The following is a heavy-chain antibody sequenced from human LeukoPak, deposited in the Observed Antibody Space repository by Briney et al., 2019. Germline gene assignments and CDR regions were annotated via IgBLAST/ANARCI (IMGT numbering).Heavy chain of an antibody. Sequence: SVTVSCTASGGIFSSYAISWVRQAPGQGLEWMGGIIPIFGTANYAQKFQGRVTITADESTSTAYMELSSLRSEDTAVYYCARARQQLVQDGMDVWGQGTTVTVSS. J-gene: IGHJ6*02. CDR3: ARARQQLVQDGMDV. V-gene: IGHV1-69*13. CDR2: IIPIFGTA. CDR1: GGIFSSYA. D-gene: IGHD6-13*01.